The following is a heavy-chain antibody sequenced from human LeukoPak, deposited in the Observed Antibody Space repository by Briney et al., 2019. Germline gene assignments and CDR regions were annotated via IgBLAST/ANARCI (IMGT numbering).Heavy chain of an antibody. D-gene: IGHD1-26*01. CDR1: GFTFSSYG. J-gene: IGHJ4*02. CDR3: ASLPYSGSYSADY. CDR2: IRYDGSNE. V-gene: IGHV3-30*02. Sequence: PGGSLRLSCAASGFTFSSYGMHWVRQAPGKGLEWVSFIRYDGSNEYYADSVRGRFTISRDNSKNTLYLQMNSLRAEDTAVYYCASLPYSGSYSADYWGQGTLVTVSS.